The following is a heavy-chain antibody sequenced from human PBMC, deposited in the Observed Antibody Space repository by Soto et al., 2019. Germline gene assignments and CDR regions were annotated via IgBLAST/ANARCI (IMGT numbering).Heavy chain of an antibody. CDR1: GFSLSTSGMC. CDR3: ARIHLREGSSSGYSDAFDI. CDR2: IDWDDDK. D-gene: IGHD3-22*01. V-gene: IGHV2-70*11. Sequence: ESGPTLVNPPQTLTLTCTFSGFSLSTSGMCVSRIRQPPGKALEWLARIDWDDDKYYSTSLKTRLTISKDTSKNQVVLTMTNMDPVDTATYYCARIHLREGSSSGYSDAFDIWGQGTMVTVSS. J-gene: IGHJ3*02.